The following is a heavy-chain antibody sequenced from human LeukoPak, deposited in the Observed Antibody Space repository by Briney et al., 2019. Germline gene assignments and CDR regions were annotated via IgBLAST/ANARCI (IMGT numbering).Heavy chain of an antibody. Sequence: ASVKVSCKASGGTFSSYAINWVRQAPGQGLEWMGGIIPIFGTANYAQKFQGRVTITADKSTSTAYMELSSLRSEDTAVYYCAKDSSGPNGAFDIWGQGTMVTVSS. V-gene: IGHV1-69*06. CDR3: AKDSSGPNGAFDI. J-gene: IGHJ3*02. CDR2: IIPIFGTA. CDR1: GGTFSSYA. D-gene: IGHD3-22*01.